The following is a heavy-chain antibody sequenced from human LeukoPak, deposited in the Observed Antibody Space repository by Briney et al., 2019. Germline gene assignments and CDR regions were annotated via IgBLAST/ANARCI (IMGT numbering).Heavy chain of an antibody. CDR3: ARMDPTVTTLWY. CDR2: IYPGDSDT. D-gene: IGHD4-17*01. J-gene: IGHJ4*02. Sequence: GESLKISCKASGYSFANYWIAWVRQMPGKGLEWMGIIYPGDSDTRYSPSFQGQVTISADKSISTAYLQWSSLKASDTAMYYCARMDPTVTTLWYWGQGTLVTVSS. CDR1: GYSFANYW. V-gene: IGHV5-51*01.